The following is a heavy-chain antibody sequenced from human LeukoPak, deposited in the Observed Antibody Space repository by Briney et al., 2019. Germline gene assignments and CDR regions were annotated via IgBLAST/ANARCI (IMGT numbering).Heavy chain of an antibody. CDR3: ARDRSITIFGVVSIQVDWFDP. J-gene: IGHJ5*02. CDR1: GFTFSSYS. CDR2: ISSSSSYI. D-gene: IGHD3-3*01. Sequence: GGSLGLSCAASGFTFSSYSMNWVRQAPGKGLEWVSSISSSSSYIYYADSVKGRFTISRDNAKNSLYLQMNSLRAEDTAVYYCARDRSITIFGVVSIQVDWFDPWGQGTLVTVSS. V-gene: IGHV3-21*01.